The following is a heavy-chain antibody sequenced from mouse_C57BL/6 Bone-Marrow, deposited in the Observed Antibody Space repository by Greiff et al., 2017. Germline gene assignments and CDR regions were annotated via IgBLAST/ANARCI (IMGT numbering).Heavy chain of an antibody. V-gene: IGHV1-69*01. D-gene: IGHD1-1*01. Sequence: QVQLQQPGAELVMPGASVKLSCKASGYTFTSYWMHWVKQRPGQGLEWIGEIDPSDSYTTSNQKFKGKSPLTVDKSSSTAYVQLSSLTSEVSAVYYCATLITTVVANWYFDVWCTGTTVTVSS. CDR2: IDPSDSYT. CDR1: GYTFTSYW. J-gene: IGHJ1*03. CDR3: ATLITTVVANWYFDV.